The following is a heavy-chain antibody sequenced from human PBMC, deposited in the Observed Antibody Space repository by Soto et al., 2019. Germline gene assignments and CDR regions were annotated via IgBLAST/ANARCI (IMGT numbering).Heavy chain of an antibody. Sequence: QVQLQESGPGLVKPSQTLSLTCTVSGGSISSGGYYWSWIRQHPGKGLEWIGYIYYSGSTYYTPAIKGRVTISVDTSKNQFSLKLSSVTAEATAVYYCARDGGVLEYWGHGTLVTVSS. V-gene: IGHV4-31*03. CDR1: GGSISSGGYY. CDR3: ARDGGVLEY. D-gene: IGHD3-3*01. CDR2: IYYSGST. J-gene: IGHJ4*01.